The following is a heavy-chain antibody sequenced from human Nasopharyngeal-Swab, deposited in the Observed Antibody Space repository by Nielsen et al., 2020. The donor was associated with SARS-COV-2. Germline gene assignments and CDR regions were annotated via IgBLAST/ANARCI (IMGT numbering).Heavy chain of an antibody. CDR1: GYTFTGYY. Sequence: ASVKVSCKASGYTFTGYYMHWVRQAPGQGLEWMGWINPNSGGTNYAQKFQGRVTMTRDTSTSTAYMELSRLRSDDTAVYYCARAEDGDYGWFDPWGQGTLVTVSS. V-gene: IGHV1-2*02. J-gene: IGHJ5*02. CDR3: ARAEDGDYGWFDP. D-gene: IGHD4-17*01. CDR2: INPNSGGT.